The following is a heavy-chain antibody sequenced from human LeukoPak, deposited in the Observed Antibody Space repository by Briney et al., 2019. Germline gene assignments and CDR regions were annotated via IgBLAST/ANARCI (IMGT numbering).Heavy chain of an antibody. CDR1: GAIIKREGFN. J-gene: IGHJ4*02. CDR3: TRRPKEPGFWSGYVDS. D-gene: IGHD3-3*01. Sequence: SETLSLTCSVSGAIIKREGFNWDWIRQPPGKGLEYIGSIFYNENTYYNPSLESRVTISVDTSKNQFSLNLYSVTAADTAVYYCTRRPKEPGFWSGYVDSWGQGTLVTVSS. CDR2: IFYNENT. V-gene: IGHV4-39*01.